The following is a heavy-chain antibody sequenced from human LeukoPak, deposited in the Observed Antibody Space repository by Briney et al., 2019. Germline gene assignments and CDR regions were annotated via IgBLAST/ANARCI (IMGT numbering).Heavy chain of an antibody. CDR3: ARARLMNWFDP. CDR2: INSDGSST. Sequence: GGSLRLSCAASGFIFSTYWMHWVRQAPGKGLVWVSRINSDGSSTNYADSAKGRFIISRDNAKNTLYLQMNSLRADDTAVYYCARARLMNWFDPWGLGTLVIVSS. V-gene: IGHV3-74*01. D-gene: IGHD2-8*01. CDR1: GFIFSTYW. J-gene: IGHJ5*02.